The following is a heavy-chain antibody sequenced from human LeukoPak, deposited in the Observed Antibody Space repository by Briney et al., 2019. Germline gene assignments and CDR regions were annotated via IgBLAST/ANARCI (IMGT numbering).Heavy chain of an antibody. CDR3: ARDSRDSSGWYGYYYGMDV. CDR2: KKKNGREK. J-gene: IGHJ6*02. D-gene: IGHD6-19*01. CDR1: GFTFSSYW. V-gene: IGHV3-7*01. Sequence: GGSLRLSCAASGFTFSSYWMSWVRQAPGKGLDWVANKKKNGREKYYVDSVKGRFTISRDNAKNSLYLQMNSLRAEAPAVYYCARDSRDSSGWYGYYYGMDVWGQGTTVTVSS.